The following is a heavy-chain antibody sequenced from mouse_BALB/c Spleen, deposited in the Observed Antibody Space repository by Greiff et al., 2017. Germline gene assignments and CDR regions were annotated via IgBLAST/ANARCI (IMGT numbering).Heavy chain of an antibody. CDR3: ARGATVAPSDY. CDR1: GYTFTSYY. CDR2: IYPGDGST. V-gene: IGHV1S56*01. Sequence: VQLQQSGPELVKPGASVKMSCKASGYTFTSYYIHWVKQRPGQGLEWIGWIYPGDGSTKYNEKFKGKTTLTADKSSSTAYMLLSSLTSEDSAIYFCARGATVAPSDYWGQGTTLTVSS. D-gene: IGHD1-1*01. J-gene: IGHJ2*01.